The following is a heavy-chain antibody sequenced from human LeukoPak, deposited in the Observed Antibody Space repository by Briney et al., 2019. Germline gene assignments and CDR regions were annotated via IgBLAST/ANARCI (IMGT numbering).Heavy chain of an antibody. D-gene: IGHD6-19*01. CDR3: ARDTAGNDY. V-gene: IGHV3-7*01. CDR1: GFTFISYW. Sequence: GGSLRLSCTASGFTFISYWMSWVRKAPGKGLEWVANIKQDGSEKYYVDSVKGRFTISRDNAKNSLYLQMNSLRAEDTALYYCARDTAGNDYWGQGTLVTVSS. CDR2: IKQDGSEK. J-gene: IGHJ4*02.